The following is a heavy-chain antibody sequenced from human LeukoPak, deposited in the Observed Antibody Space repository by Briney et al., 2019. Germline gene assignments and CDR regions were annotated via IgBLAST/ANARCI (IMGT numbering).Heavy chain of an antibody. Sequence: ASVKVSCKASGYTFTSCAISWVRQAPGQGLEWMGWINPNSGGTNYAQKFQGRVTMTSDTSISTAYMELSRLRSDNTAVYYCARDLYGGTSATFDYWGQGTLVTVSS. CDR2: INPNSGGT. V-gene: IGHV1-2*02. J-gene: IGHJ4*02. CDR1: GYTFTSCA. CDR3: ARDLYGGTSATFDY. D-gene: IGHD4-23*01.